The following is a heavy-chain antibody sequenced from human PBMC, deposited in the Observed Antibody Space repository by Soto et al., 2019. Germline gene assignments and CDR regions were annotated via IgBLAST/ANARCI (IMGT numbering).Heavy chain of an antibody. CDR1: GFPFSDYS. CDR2: ISGRTSNT. V-gene: IGHV3-23*05. CDR3: AKGLSCSSVTCYLPLDY. Sequence: LRLSCSASGFPFSDYSMSLVRQAPGKGLEWVSAISGRTSNTLYAASVKGRFSVFKDDSKNLLFLQMNSLRAEETAVYYCAKGLSCSSVTCYLPLDYWGQGNRITVSS. D-gene: IGHD2-15*01. J-gene: IGHJ4*02.